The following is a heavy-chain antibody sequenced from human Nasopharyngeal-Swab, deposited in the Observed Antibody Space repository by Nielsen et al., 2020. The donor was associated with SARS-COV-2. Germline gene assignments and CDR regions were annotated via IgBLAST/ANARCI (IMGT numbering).Heavy chain of an antibody. J-gene: IGHJ3*02. V-gene: IGHV3-7*05. D-gene: IGHD6-13*01. Sequence: GGSLRLSCAASGFTFSSYWMSWVRQAPGKGLEWVANIKQDGSEKYYVDSVKGRFTISRDNAKNSLYLQMNSLRAEDTAVYYCSRIAAAGTNAFDIWGQGTMVTVPS. CDR2: IKQDGSEK. CDR3: SRIAAAGTNAFDI. CDR1: GFTFSSYW.